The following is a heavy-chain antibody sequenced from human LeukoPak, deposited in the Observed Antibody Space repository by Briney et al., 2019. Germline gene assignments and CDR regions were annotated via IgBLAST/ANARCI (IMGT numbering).Heavy chain of an antibody. V-gene: IGHV3-7*01. Sequence: PGGSLRLSCAAAGFTLSSYWISCVRQPPGNVLEWVSNIKEDGGEEYYVDSVKGRFTISTDNATNSLYLQMNSLRVEDTAVYYCARVGPGVSIAAADNDYWGQRALVTVSS. D-gene: IGHD6-6*01. CDR2: IKEDGGEE. CDR1: GFTLSSYW. J-gene: IGHJ4*02. CDR3: ARVGPGVSIAAADNDY.